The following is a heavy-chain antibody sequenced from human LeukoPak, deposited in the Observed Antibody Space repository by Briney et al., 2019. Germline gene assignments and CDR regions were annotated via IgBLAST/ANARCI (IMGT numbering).Heavy chain of an antibody. J-gene: IGHJ4*02. D-gene: IGHD3-10*01. CDR1: GGSFSGYY. V-gene: IGHV4-34*01. CDR2: INHSGGT. Sequence: SETLSLTCAVYGGSFSGYYWSWIRQPPGKGLEWIGEINHSGGTNYNPSLKSRVTISVDTSKNQFSLKLSSVTAADTAVYYGARRAYYYGSGSYYRYWGQGTLVTVSS. CDR3: ARRAYYYGSGSYYRY.